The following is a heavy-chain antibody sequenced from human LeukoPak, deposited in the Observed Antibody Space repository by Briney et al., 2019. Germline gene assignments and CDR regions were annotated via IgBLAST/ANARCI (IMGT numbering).Heavy chain of an antibody. CDR1: GFTFSSYA. CDR2: ISGSGGST. V-gene: IGHV3-23*01. J-gene: IGHJ4*02. D-gene: IGHD6-13*01. Sequence: GGSLRLSCAASGFTFSSYAMSWVRQAPGKGLEWVSAISGSGGSTYYADSVKGRFTISRDNSKNTLYLQMNSLRAEDTAVYYCAKGRVFQQLALNGLFDYWGQGTLVTVSS. CDR3: AKGRVFQQLALNGLFDY.